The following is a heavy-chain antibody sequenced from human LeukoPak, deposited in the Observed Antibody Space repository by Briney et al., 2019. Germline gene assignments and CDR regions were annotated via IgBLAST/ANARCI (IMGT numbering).Heavy chain of an antibody. J-gene: IGHJ4*02. CDR3: AREYYYDGDYFDY. CDR2: IYYSGST. Sequence: SETLSLTCTVSGGSISSGDYYWSWIRQPPGKGLEWIGYIYYSGSTYYNPSLKSRVTISVDTSKNQFSLKLSSVTAADTAVYYCAREYYYDGDYFDYWGQGTLVTVSS. V-gene: IGHV4-30-4*01. D-gene: IGHD3-22*01. CDR1: GGSISSGDYY.